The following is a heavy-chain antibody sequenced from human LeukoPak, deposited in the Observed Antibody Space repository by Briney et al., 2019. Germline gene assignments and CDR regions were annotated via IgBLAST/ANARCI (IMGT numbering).Heavy chain of an antibody. CDR1: GGSISSYY. CDR2: IYYSGST. J-gene: IGHJ4*02. D-gene: IGHD5-24*01. Sequence: SSETLSLTRTVSGGSISSYYWSWIRQPPGKGLEWIGYIYYSGSTNYNPSLKSRVTISVDTSKNQFSLKLSSVTAADTAVYYCARSRWLQSNFDYWGQGTLSPSPQ. V-gene: IGHV4-59*08. CDR3: ARSRWLQSNFDY.